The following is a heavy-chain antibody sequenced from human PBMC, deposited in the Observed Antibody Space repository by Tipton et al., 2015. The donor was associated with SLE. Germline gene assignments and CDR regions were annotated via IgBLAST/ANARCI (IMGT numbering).Heavy chain of an antibody. CDR1: GYSISSGYY. V-gene: IGHV4-38-2*02. Sequence: TLSLTCTVSGYSISSGYYWGWIRQPPGKGLEWIGSMYHSGTTYYSSSLKSRVTMSVDTSKNQLSLNLGSLTAADTAIYYCARVHAAGDYDSSGFSNWGQGALVTVSS. J-gene: IGHJ4*02. CDR3: ARVHAAGDYDSSGFSN. CDR2: MYHSGTT. D-gene: IGHD3-22*01.